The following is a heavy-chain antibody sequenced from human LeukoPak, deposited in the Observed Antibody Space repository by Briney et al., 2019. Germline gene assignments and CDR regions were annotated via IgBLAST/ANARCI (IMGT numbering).Heavy chain of an antibody. Sequence: SETLSLTCTVSGGSISSSSYYWGWIRQPPGKGLEWIGSIYYSGSTYYNPSLKSRVTISVDTSKNQFSLKLSSVTAADTAVYYCARTYYYDSSGYYYSQPNWFDPWGQGTLVTVSS. CDR2: IYYSGST. D-gene: IGHD3-22*01. V-gene: IGHV4-39*07. J-gene: IGHJ5*02. CDR1: GGSISSSSYY. CDR3: ARTYYYDSSGYYYSQPNWFDP.